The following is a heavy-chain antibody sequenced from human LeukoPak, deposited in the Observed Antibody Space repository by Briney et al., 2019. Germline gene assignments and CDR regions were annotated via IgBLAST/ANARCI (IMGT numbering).Heavy chain of an antibody. CDR1: GGTFSSYA. D-gene: IGHD1-7*01. CDR2: IIPIFGTA. CDR3: ARQTSWNYEAPNYYYYYMDV. V-gene: IGHV1-69*06. Sequence: GASVKVSCKASGGTFSSYAISWVRQAPGQGLEWMGGIIPIFGTANYAQKFQGRVTITADKSTSTAYMELSSLRSEDTAVYYCARQTSWNYEAPNYYYYYMDVWGKGTTVTVSS. J-gene: IGHJ6*03.